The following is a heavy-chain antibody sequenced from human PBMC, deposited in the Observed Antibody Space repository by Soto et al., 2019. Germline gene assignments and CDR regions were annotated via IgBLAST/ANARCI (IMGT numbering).Heavy chain of an antibody. D-gene: IGHD3-3*01. Sequence: GGSLRLSCAASGFTFSSYGMHWVRQAPGKGLEWVAVIWYDGSNKYYADSVKGRSTISRDNSKNTLYLQMNSLRAEDTAVYYCARGGVDFWSGYTRKYYYYYGMDVWGQGTTVTVSS. CDR2: IWYDGSNK. CDR1: GFTFSSYG. V-gene: IGHV3-33*01. CDR3: ARGGVDFWSGYTRKYYYYYGMDV. J-gene: IGHJ6*02.